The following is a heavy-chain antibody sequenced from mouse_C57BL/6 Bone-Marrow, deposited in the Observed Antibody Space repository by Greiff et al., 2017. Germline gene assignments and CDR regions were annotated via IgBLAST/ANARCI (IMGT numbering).Heavy chain of an antibody. J-gene: IGHJ4*01. CDR3: TSLYYGSSYAMDY. Sequence: EVKVVESGEGLVKPGGSLKLSCAASGFTFSSYAMSWVRQTPEKRLEWVAYISSGGDYIYYADTVKGRFTISRDNARNTLYLQMSSLKSEDTAMYYCTSLYYGSSYAMDYWGQGTSVTVSS. CDR1: GFTFSSYA. V-gene: IGHV5-9-1*02. CDR2: ISSGGDYI. D-gene: IGHD1-1*01.